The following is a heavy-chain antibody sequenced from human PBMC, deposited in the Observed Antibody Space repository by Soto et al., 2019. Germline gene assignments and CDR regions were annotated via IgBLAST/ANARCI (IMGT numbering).Heavy chain of an antibody. V-gene: IGHV4-59*01. J-gene: IGHJ4*02. CDR1: GGSISSFY. CDR3: ARDGSGSYSSPFDY. D-gene: IGHD3-10*01. Sequence: QVQLQESGPGLVKPSETLSLTCTVSGGSISSFYWSWIRQPPGKGLEYIGYISYTGGTNYNPSLKSRVTISVDTSKYQFSLKLSSVTAADTAVYYCARDGSGSYSSPFDYWGQGTLVTVSS. CDR2: ISYTGGT.